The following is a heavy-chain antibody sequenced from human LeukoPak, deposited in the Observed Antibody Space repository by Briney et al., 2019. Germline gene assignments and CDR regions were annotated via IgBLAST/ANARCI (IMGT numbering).Heavy chain of an antibody. CDR2: ISSSSSYI. Sequence: GGSLRLSCAASGFTFSSYSMNWVRQAPGKGLEWVSSISSSSSYIYYADSVKGRFTISRDNAKNSLYLQMNSLRAEDTAVYYCARDANLNSYFDYWGQGTLVTVSS. CDR1: GFTFSSYS. J-gene: IGHJ4*02. V-gene: IGHV3-21*01. CDR3: ARDANLNSYFDY.